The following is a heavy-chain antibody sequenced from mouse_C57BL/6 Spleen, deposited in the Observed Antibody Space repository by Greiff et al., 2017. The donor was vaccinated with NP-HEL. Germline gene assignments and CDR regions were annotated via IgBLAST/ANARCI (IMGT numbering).Heavy chain of an antibody. J-gene: IGHJ3*01. CDR3: ATPLYYGSFWFAY. D-gene: IGHD1-1*01. Sequence: EVQRVESGPGLVKPSQSLSLTCSVTGYSITSGYYWNWIRQFPGNKLEWMGYISYDGSNNYNPSLKNRISITRDTSKNQFFLKLNSVTTEDTATYYCATPLYYGSFWFAYWGQGTLVTVSA. CDR1: GYSITSGYY. CDR2: ISYDGSN. V-gene: IGHV3-6*01.